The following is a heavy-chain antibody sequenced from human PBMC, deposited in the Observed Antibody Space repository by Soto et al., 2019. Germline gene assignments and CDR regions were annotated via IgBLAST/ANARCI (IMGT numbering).Heavy chain of an antibody. CDR3: AREAGYPVDYYYGMDV. CDR2: IYSGGST. CDR1: GFTVSSNY. V-gene: IGHV3-66*01. Sequence: EVQLVESGGGLVQPGGSLRLSCAASGFTVSSNYMSWVRQAPGKGLEWVSVIYSGGSTYYADSVKGRFTISRDNSKNTLYLQMNSLRAEDTAVYYCAREAGYPVDYYYGMDVWGQGTTVTVSS. D-gene: IGHD3-9*01. J-gene: IGHJ6*02.